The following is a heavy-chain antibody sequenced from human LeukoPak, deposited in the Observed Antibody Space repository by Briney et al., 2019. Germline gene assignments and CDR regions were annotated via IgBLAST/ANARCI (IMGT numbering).Heavy chain of an antibody. D-gene: IGHD6-19*01. CDR2: INWNGGST. CDR1: GFTFDDYG. CDR3: ARVSIAVAGIETFDY. V-gene: IGHV3-20*04. Sequence: GGSLRLSCAASGFTFDDYGMSWVRQAPGKGLEWVSGINWNGGSTHYADSVRGRFTISRDNAKNSLYLQMNSLRAEDTAVYYCARVSIAVAGIETFDYWGQGTLVTVSS. J-gene: IGHJ4*02.